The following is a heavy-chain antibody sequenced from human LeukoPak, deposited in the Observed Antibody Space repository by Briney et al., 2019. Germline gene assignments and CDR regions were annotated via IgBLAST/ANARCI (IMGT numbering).Heavy chain of an antibody. D-gene: IGHD1-7*01. V-gene: IGHV1-2*02. J-gene: IGHJ4*02. CDR2: INPNSGGT. Sequence: ASVKVSCKASGYTFTGYYMHWVRQAPGQGLEWMGWINPNSGGTNYTQKFQGRVTVTRDTSISTAYMELSRLRSDDTAVYYCARFGPTGTFDYWGQGTLVIVSS. CDR3: ARFGPTGTFDY. CDR1: GYTFTGYY.